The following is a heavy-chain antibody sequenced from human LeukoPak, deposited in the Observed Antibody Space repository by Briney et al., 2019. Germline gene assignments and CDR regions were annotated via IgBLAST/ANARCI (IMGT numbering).Heavy chain of an antibody. Sequence: GGSLRLSCAASGFTFSSYAMHWVREAPGKGLEWVAVISYDGSNKYYADSVKGRFTISRDNSKNTLYLRMNSLRAEDTAVYYCARSYYNLSYFDYWGQGTLVTVSS. D-gene: IGHD1-26*01. CDR3: ARSYYNLSYFDY. V-gene: IGHV3-30*04. CDR1: GFTFSSYA. CDR2: ISYDGSNK. J-gene: IGHJ4*02.